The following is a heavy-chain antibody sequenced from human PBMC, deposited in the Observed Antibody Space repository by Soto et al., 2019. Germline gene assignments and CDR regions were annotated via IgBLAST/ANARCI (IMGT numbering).Heavy chain of an antibody. Sequence: PGGSLRLSCAASGFTFSNYDMSWARQAPGKGLEWVSAVSESGRSTYYADSVKGRFTISGDNSKNTLYLQMNSLRAEDAAVYFCAKGRRGVMDVWGQGTTVTVSS. CDR2: VSESGRST. V-gene: IGHV3-23*01. CDR1: GFTFSNYD. J-gene: IGHJ6*02. D-gene: IGHD3-10*01. CDR3: AKGRRGVMDV.